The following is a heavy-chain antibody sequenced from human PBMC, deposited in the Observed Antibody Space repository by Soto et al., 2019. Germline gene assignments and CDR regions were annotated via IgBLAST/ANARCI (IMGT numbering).Heavy chain of an antibody. CDR2: IYSGGSA. V-gene: IGHV3-53*01. CDR3: AILAPYGSGSYSFRYNWFDP. D-gene: IGHD3-10*01. Sequence: PGGSLRLSCAASGFSVSSSHMNWVRQAPGKGLEWVSVIYSGGSAYYAVSVKGRFTISRDNSRNTVFLQMNGLRAEDTAVYYCAILAPYGSGSYSFRYNWFDPWGPGTLVTVSS. CDR1: GFSVSSSH. J-gene: IGHJ5*02.